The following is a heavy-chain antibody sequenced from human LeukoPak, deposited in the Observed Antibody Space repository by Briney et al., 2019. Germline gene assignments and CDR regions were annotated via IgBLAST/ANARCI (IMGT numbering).Heavy chain of an antibody. CDR3: ARAGYPSGWFDP. CDR1: GFTVRSNY. J-gene: IGHJ5*02. D-gene: IGHD5-12*01. CDR2: IYSGGST. Sequence: GGSLRLSCAASGFTVRSNYMSWVRQAPGKGLEWVSVIYSGGSTYYADSVKGRFTISRDNSKNTLYLQMNSLRAEDTAVCYCARAGYPSGWFDPWGQGTLVTVSS. V-gene: IGHV3-53*01.